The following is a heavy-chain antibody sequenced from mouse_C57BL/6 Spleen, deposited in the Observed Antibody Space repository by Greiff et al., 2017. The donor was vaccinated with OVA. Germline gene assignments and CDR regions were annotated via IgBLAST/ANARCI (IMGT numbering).Heavy chain of an antibody. V-gene: IGHV1-54*01. CDR1: GYAFTNYL. CDR3: AREGYGNLFAY. Sequence: VQLQQSGAELVRPGTSVKVSCKASGYAFTNYLIEWVKQRPGQGLEWIGVINPGSGGTNYNEKFKGKATLTADKSSSTAYMQLSSLTSEDSAVYFCAREGYGNLFAYWGQGTLVTVSA. D-gene: IGHD2-10*02. J-gene: IGHJ3*01. CDR2: INPGSGGT.